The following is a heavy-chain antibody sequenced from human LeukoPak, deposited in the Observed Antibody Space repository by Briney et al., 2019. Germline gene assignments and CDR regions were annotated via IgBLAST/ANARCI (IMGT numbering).Heavy chain of an antibody. CDR3: ARTSSGWYAYFDY. CDR2: IWYDGNNK. D-gene: IGHD6-19*01. CDR1: GFTFSSFG. Sequence: PGGSLRLSCAASGFTFSSFGMHWVRQAPGKGLEWVAVIWYDGNNKDYADSVKGRLTISRDNSKKTLYLQMNSLRAEDTAVYYCARTSSGWYAYFDYWGQGTLVTVSS. V-gene: IGHV3-33*01. J-gene: IGHJ4*02.